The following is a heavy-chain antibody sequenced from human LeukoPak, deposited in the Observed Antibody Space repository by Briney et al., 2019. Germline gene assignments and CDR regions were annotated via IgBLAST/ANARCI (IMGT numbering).Heavy chain of an antibody. Sequence: GGSLRLSCAASGFTFSSYWMIWLRQAPGKGLEGVANIKQDGSEKYYVDSVKGRFTISRDNAKNSLYLQMNSLRAKDTAVYYCARSTSLFSSSWYYCAFDIGGQGTMVTVSS. D-gene: IGHD6-13*01. CDR2: IKQDGSEK. J-gene: IGHJ3*02. CDR1: GFTFSSYW. CDR3: ARSTSLFSSSWYYCAFDI. V-gene: IGHV3-7*01.